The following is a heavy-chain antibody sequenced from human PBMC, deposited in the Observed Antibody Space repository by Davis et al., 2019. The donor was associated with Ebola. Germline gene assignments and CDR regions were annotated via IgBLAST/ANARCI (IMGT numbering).Heavy chain of an antibody. CDR2: IYYSGST. D-gene: IGHD3-9*01. Sequence: MPSETLSLTCTVSGGSISSSSYYWGWIRQPPGKGLEWIGSIYYSGSTYYNPSLKSRVTISVDTSKNQFALKLSSVTAADTAVYYCARQGTIPYYDILTGYGRIGNWFDPWGQGTLVTVSS. CDR1: GGSISSSSYY. V-gene: IGHV4-39*01. J-gene: IGHJ5*02. CDR3: ARQGTIPYYDILTGYGRIGNWFDP.